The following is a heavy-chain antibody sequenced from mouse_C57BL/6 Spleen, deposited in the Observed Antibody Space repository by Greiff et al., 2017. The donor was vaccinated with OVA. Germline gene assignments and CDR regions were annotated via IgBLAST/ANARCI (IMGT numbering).Heavy chain of an antibody. D-gene: IGHD1-1*01. CDR2: INPNNGST. V-gene: IGHV1-18*01. J-gene: IGHJ4*01. CDR3: DLSPTVVAPCTMDY. CDR1: GYTFTDYN. Sequence: VQLQQSGPELVKPGASVKISCKASGYTFTDYNMDWVKQSHGKSLEWIGEINPNNGSTIYNQKFKGKATLTVDKSSSTAYMELRRLTSGDTAVYYCDLSPTVVAPCTMDYWGQGTSVTVSS.